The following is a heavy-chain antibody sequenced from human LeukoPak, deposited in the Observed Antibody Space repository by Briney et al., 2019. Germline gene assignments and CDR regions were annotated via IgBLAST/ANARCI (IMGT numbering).Heavy chain of an antibody. CDR2: INQGGSVK. D-gene: IGHD5-12*01. V-gene: IGHV3-7*01. CDR1: GFSFRDFW. Sequence: PGGSLRLSCAASGFSFRDFWMTWVRQAPGKGLERVANINQGGSVKYYVDSAKGRFTISRDDAESSLYVQMNSLRDEDTAVYYCARFGYSGWNLEYWGQGTLVTVSS. CDR3: ARFGYSGWNLEY. J-gene: IGHJ4*02.